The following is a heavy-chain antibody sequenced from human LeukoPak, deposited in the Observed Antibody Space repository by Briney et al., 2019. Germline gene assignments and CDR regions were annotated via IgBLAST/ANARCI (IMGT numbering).Heavy chain of an antibody. CDR2: INWNGGST. CDR3: ARDAGGASRRYFDY. V-gene: IGHV3-20*04. J-gene: IGHJ4*02. CDR1: GFTFDDYG. Sequence: GGSLRLSCAASGFTFDDYGMSWVRQAPGKGLERVSGINWNGGSTGYADSVKGRFTISRDNAKNSLYLQMNSLRAEDTALYYCARDAGGASRRYFDYWGQGTLVTVSS. D-gene: IGHD3-16*01.